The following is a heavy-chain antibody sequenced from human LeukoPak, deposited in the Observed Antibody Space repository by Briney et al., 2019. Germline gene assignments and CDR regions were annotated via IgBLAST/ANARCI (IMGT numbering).Heavy chain of an antibody. J-gene: IGHJ4*02. CDR1: GFTFTSHV. D-gene: IGHD6-19*01. V-gene: IGHV3-64*01. CDR3: ARRDTSGYFSDY. CDR2: ISYNGGTT. Sequence: GGSLRLSCAASGFTFTSHVMYWVRQAPGRGLEYVSVISYNGGTTYYANSVKGRFTISRDNSKNMLYLQMGSLRAEDMAVYYCARRDTSGYFSDYGGQGTLVTVSS.